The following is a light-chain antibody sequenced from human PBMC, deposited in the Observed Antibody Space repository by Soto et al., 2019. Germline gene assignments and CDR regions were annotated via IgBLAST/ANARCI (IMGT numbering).Light chain of an antibody. Sequence: EIVLTQSPVTLSLSPGERATLSCRASQSVSSYLAWYQQKPGQAPRLLIYGASSRATGIPDRFSGSGSGTDFTLTISRLEPEDFAVYYCQQYGSSYTFGQGTKLEIK. CDR3: QQYGSSYT. CDR1: QSVSSY. V-gene: IGKV3-20*01. J-gene: IGKJ2*01. CDR2: GAS.